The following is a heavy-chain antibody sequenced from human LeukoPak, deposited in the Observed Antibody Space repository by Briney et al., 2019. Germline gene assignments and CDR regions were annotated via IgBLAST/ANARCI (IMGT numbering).Heavy chain of an antibody. Sequence: SETLSLTCTVSGGSISSGGYYWSWIRQHPGKGLEWIGYIYYSGSTYYNPSLNSRVSISLEKSKNQFSLELRSVTAADTAVYYCARGRIAKIVVVHSFHYGMDVWGQGITVTVSS. D-gene: IGHD3-22*01. CDR3: ARGRIAKIVVVHSFHYGMDV. CDR2: IYYSGST. V-gene: IGHV4-31*03. J-gene: IGHJ6*02. CDR1: GGSISSGGYY.